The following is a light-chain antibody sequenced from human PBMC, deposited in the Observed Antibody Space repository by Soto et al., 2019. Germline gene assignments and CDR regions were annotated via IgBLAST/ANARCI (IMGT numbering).Light chain of an antibody. CDR3: QHYNSYSEA. CDR2: KAS. CDR1: QTISSW. Sequence: DIQMTQSPSTLSGSVGDRVTITCRASQTISSWLAWYQQKPGKAPKLLIYKASTLKSEVPSRFSGSGSGTEFTLTISSLQPDDFATYYCQHYNSYSEALGQGTKVDIK. V-gene: IGKV1-5*03. J-gene: IGKJ1*01.